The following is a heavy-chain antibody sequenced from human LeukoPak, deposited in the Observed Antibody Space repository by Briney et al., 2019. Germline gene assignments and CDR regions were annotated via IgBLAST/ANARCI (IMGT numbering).Heavy chain of an antibody. Sequence: WETLSLTCTVSGGSISSSGYYWDWIRQPPGKGLEWIGSISQSGTTYYNPPLKSRVTIFVDTSKSQFSLKLNSVTAADTAVYYCARRRVVARGYFDCWGQGVLVTVSS. D-gene: IGHD2-15*01. CDR1: GGSISSSGYY. CDR3: ARRRVVARGYFDC. V-gene: IGHV4-39*01. CDR2: ISQSGTT. J-gene: IGHJ4*02.